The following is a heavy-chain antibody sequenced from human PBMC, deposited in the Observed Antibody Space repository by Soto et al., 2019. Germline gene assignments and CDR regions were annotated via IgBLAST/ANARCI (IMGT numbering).Heavy chain of an antibody. CDR3: ASSSGARYYDY. CDR1: GGSISSGAYY. Sequence: SETLSLTCTVSGGSISSGAYYWSWIRQHPGKGLEWIGYIYYSGSTYYNPSLKSRVTISVDTSKNQFSLKLSSVTAADTAVYYCASSSGARYYDYWGQGTLVTVSS. J-gene: IGHJ4*02. V-gene: IGHV4-31*03. D-gene: IGHD2-15*01. CDR2: IYYSGST.